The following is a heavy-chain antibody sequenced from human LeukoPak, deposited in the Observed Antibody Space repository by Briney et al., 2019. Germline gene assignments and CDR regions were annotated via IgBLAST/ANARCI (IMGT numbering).Heavy chain of an antibody. CDR2: ISSSSSTI. D-gene: IGHD1-26*01. Sequence: GGSLRLSCAASGFTFSSYNMNWVRQAPGKGLEWVSYISSSSSTIYYADSVKGRFTISRDNAKNSLYLQMNSLRAEDTAVYYCARGGVSGSYTFDYWGQGTLVTVSS. J-gene: IGHJ4*02. V-gene: IGHV3-48*01. CDR3: ARGGVSGSYTFDY. CDR1: GFTFSSYN.